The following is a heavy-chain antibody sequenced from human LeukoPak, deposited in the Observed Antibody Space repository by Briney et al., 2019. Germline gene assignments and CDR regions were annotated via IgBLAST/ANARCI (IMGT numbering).Heavy chain of an antibody. CDR3: ARGGRDTSPYNWFDP. J-gene: IGHJ5*02. CDR1: GYAFTGFY. CDR2: MKPKNGGA. V-gene: IGHV1-2*06. D-gene: IGHD2-2*01. Sequence: ASVKVSCKTSGYAFTGFYIHWVRQAPGQGLESMGRMKPKNGGANYSQRFQGRVTMTRDTSMNTAYMELSGLESDDTAIYYCARGGRDTSPYNWFDPWGQGTLVTVSS.